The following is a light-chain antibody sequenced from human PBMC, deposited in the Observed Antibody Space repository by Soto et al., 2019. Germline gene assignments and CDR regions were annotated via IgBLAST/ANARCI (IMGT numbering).Light chain of an antibody. J-gene: IGLJ2*01. Sequence: QSALTQPPSVSGAPGQRVTISCTGSSSNIGTSYDVHWYQQFPGTAPRLLIYGNNNRPSGVPDRFSGSKSGTSASLAITGLQVEDEADYYCQSYDSSLSGVLFGGGTQLTVL. CDR2: GNN. CDR3: QSYDSSLSGVL. V-gene: IGLV1-40*01. CDR1: SSNIGTSYD.